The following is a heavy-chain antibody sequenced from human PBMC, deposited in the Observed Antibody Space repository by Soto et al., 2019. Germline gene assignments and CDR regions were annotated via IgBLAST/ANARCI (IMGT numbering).Heavy chain of an antibody. Sequence: GGSLRVAGAASVLSVGDYSMNWVRQAPGKGLEWVSSISSSSIYKHYTDSVKGRFTVSRDNDKNLLYLQMNSLRAEDTAVYYCAREYGRLDYWGQGTLVTVSS. D-gene: IGHD4-17*01. CDR1: VLSVGDYS. CDR3: AREYGRLDY. J-gene: IGHJ4*02. CDR2: ISSSSIYK. V-gene: IGHV3-21*06.